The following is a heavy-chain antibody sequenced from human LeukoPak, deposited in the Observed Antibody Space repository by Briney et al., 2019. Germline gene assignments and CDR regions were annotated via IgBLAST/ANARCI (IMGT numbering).Heavy chain of an antibody. CDR3: VKEGYDYGGSHPWY. CDR2: INPSGGST. J-gene: IGHJ4*02. CDR1: GYTFTSYY. Sequence: ASVKVSCKASGYTFTSYYMHWVRHPPGQGLEWMGIINPSGGSTSYAQKFQGRVTMTRDTSTSTVYMELSSLRSEDTAVYYCVKEGYDYGGSHPWYWGQGTLVTVSS. V-gene: IGHV1-46*03. D-gene: IGHD4-23*01.